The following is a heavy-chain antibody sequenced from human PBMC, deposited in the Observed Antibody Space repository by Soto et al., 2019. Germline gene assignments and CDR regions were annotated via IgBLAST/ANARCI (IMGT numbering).Heavy chain of an antibody. CDR2: IIPIFGTA. Sequence: SVKVSCKASGYNFTGYYMHWVRQAPGQGLEWMGGIIPIFGTANYAQKFQGRVTITADKSTSTAYMELSSLRSEDTAVYYCARTYCSSTSCYKDRGHWFDPWGQGTLVTVSS. V-gene: IGHV1-69*06. CDR3: ARTYCSSTSCYKDRGHWFDP. J-gene: IGHJ5*02. D-gene: IGHD2-2*02. CDR1: GYNFTGYY.